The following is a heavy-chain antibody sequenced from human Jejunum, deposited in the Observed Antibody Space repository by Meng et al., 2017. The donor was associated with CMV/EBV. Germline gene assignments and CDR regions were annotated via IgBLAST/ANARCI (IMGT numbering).Heavy chain of an antibody. V-gene: IGHV4-61*01. CDR3: ARDQDTTMLAY. CDR2: IYYSGST. CDR1: GGSVTSGTYY. Sequence: VSGGSVTSGTYYWSWIRQPPGKGLEWIGYIYYSGSTNYNPSLKCRVTISVDTSKNQFSLKLSSVTAADTAVYYCARDQDTTMLAYWGQGTLVTVSS. D-gene: IGHD3-10*02. J-gene: IGHJ4*02.